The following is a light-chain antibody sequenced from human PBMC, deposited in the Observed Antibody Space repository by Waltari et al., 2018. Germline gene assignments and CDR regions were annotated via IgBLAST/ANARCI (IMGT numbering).Light chain of an antibody. J-gene: IGKJ1*01. V-gene: IGKV1-9*01. CDR2: AAS. Sequence: IQLTQSPSSLSASVGDRVTITCRASQCISNYLAWYQQKPGKAPTLLIYAASTLQSGVPSRFSGSGSGTDFTLTISSLQPEDFATDYCQQLNSYQWTFGQGTKVEIK. CDR1: QCISNY. CDR3: QQLNSYQWT.